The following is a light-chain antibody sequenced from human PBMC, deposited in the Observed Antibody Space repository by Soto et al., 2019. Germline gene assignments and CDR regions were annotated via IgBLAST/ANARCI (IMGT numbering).Light chain of an antibody. J-gene: IGLJ2*01. CDR2: GNS. CDR3: CSYAGSSTFV. Sequence: QSVLTQPPSVSGAPGQGVTISCTGGSSNIGANYDVHWYQQLPGTAPKVLIYGNSNRPSGVPDRFSGSKSGTSASLAITGLQVEDEADYYCCSYAGSSTFVFGGGTKLTVL. CDR1: SSNIGANYD. V-gene: IGLV1-40*01.